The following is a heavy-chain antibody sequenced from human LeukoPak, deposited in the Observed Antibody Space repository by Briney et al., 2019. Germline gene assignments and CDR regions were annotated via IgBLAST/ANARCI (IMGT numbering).Heavy chain of an antibody. J-gene: IGHJ4*02. Sequence: PGGSLRLSCAASGFTFSSYGMHWVRQAPGKGLEWVAFMRYDGSNRYYADSVKGRFTISRDNSKNTLDLLMNSLRTEDTAVYYCAKDLDYYFDYWGQGTLVTVSS. CDR1: GFTFSSYG. CDR3: AKDLDYYFDY. V-gene: IGHV3-30*02. CDR2: MRYDGSNR. D-gene: IGHD2-21*01.